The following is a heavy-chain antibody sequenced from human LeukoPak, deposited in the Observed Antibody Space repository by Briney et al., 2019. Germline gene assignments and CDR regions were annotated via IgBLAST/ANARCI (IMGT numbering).Heavy chain of an antibody. J-gene: IGHJ4*02. CDR3: ADLGSRD. CDR1: GGSFSGYY. D-gene: IGHD3-16*01. V-gene: IGHV3-7*01. Sequence: PSETLSLTCAVYGGSFSGYYWSWIRQPPGKGLEWVATIKDDGSDKYYVDSVKGRFTISRDNAKKSLWLQMNSLRVEDTAMYYCADLGSRDWGQGTLVTVSS. CDR2: IKDDGSDK.